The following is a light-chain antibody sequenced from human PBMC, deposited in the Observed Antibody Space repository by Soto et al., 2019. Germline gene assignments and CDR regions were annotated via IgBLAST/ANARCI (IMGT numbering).Light chain of an antibody. CDR2: VAS. J-gene: IGKJ1*01. Sequence: EIVLTQSPGTQSLSPGERATLSCRASQSISNSYLAWYQQKPGQAPRLLIYVASSRATGIPDRFSGSGSGTDFTLTISRLEPEDFAVYYCQQYDSSPWTCGQGTKVEIK. CDR3: QQYDSSPWT. V-gene: IGKV3-20*01. CDR1: QSISNSY.